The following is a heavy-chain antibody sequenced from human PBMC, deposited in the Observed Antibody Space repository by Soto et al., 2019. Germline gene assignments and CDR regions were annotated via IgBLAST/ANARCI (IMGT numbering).Heavy chain of an antibody. CDR3: ARLSATVTLDS. Sequence: SETLSLTCTVSGASISNDYWSWIRQPPGKGLEWIGYIYYSRDTPYNPSLKSRVTISIDTSKNQFSLLLSSVSAADTAVYYCARLSATVTLDSWGQGTLVTVSS. V-gene: IGHV4-59*08. CDR1: GASISNDY. J-gene: IGHJ4*02. D-gene: IGHD4-17*01. CDR2: IYYSRDT.